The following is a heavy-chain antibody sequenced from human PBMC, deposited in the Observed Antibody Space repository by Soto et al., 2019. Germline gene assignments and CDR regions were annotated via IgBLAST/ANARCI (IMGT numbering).Heavy chain of an antibody. D-gene: IGHD5-12*01. CDR2: ISYDGSNK. CDR1: GFTFSSYA. Sequence: GGSLRLSCAASGFTFSSYAMHWVRQAPGKGLEWVAVISYDGSNKYYADSVKGRFTISRDNSKNTLYLQMNSLRAEDTAVYYCARGSTVDIVATTTDYWGQGTLVTVSS. CDR3: ARGSTVDIVATTTDY. J-gene: IGHJ4*02. V-gene: IGHV3-30-3*01.